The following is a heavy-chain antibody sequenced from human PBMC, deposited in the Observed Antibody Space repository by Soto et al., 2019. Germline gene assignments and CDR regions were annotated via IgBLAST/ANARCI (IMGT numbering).Heavy chain of an antibody. V-gene: IGHV1-18*01. D-gene: IGHD1-1*01. CDR3: ARGRYGDY. CDR1: GYTFTSYG. J-gene: IGHJ4*02. CDR2: ISAHNGNT. Sequence: QVHLVQSGAEVKKPGASVKVSCQGSGYTFTSYGLTWVRQAPGQGLEWMGWISAHNGNTNYAQKLQGRVTVTRDTSTSTAYMELRSLRSDDTAVYYCARGRYGDYWGQGALVTVSS.